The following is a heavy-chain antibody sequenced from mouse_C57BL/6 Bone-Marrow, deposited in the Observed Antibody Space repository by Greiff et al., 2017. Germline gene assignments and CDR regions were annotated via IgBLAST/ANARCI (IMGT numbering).Heavy chain of an antibody. J-gene: IGHJ2*01. CDR3: SSFDGNYFDF. V-gene: IGHV14-4*01. D-gene: IGHD2-3*01. CDR1: GFNIKDDY. CDR2: IDPEIGDT. Sequence: EVKLVESGAELVRPGASVTLSCTASGFNIKDDYIHWVKQRPEQGLEWIGWIDPEIGDTEYASKFPGKATITSDTSSNTAYLQLSSLTSEDTAVYYCSSFDGNYFDFWGQGTPLTVAS.